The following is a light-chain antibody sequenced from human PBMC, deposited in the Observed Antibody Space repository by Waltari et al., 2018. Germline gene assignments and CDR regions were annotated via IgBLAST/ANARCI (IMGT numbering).Light chain of an antibody. CDR2: AAS. Sequence: IRMTQSPSSFSASTGDRVTITCRASQSISNYLNWYQQKPGKAPKLLIYAASSLQSGVPSRFSGSGSGTDFTLTISSLQPEDFATYYCQQSYSTPWTFGQGTKVEIK. J-gene: IGKJ1*01. CDR3: QQSYSTPWT. V-gene: IGKV1-39*01. CDR1: QSISNY.